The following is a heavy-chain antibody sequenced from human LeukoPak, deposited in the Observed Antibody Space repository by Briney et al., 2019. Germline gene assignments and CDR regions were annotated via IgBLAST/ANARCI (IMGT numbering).Heavy chain of an antibody. Sequence: GGSLRLSCAASGFTFSSYAMRWVRQAPGKGLEWVSGISGSGDSTYYADSVKGRFTISRDNSKNTLYLQMNSLRAEDTAVYFCARRSGVAVAGAFDYWGQGTLVTVSS. J-gene: IGHJ4*02. V-gene: IGHV3-23*01. CDR2: ISGSGDST. CDR3: ARRSGVAVAGAFDY. D-gene: IGHD6-19*01. CDR1: GFTFSSYA.